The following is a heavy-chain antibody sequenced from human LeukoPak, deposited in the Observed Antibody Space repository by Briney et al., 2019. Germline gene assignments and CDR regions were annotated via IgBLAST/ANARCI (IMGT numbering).Heavy chain of an antibody. D-gene: IGHD3-22*01. CDR3: ARDQAYDSSGYYRDAFDI. CDR1: GYTFTGYY. J-gene: IGHJ3*02. CDR2: INPNSGGT. V-gene: IGHV1-2*02. Sequence: GASVKVSCKASGYTFTGYYMHWVRHAPGQGLEWMGWINPNSGGTNYAQKFQGRVTMTRDTSISTAYMELSRLRSDDTAVYYCARDQAYDSSGYYRDAFDIWGQGTMVTVSS.